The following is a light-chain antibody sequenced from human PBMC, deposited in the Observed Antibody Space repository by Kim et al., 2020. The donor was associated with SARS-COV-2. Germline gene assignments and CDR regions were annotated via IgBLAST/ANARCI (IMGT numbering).Light chain of an antibody. J-gene: IGKJ4*01. CDR2: RAS. V-gene: IGKV1-5*03. Sequence: DIQMTQSPSTLSASVGDRVTITCRASHNIDNLLAWYQQKPGKAPKVLISRASSLESGVPARFSGSGSGTEFTLTIGSLQPDDFATYYCQHHKNFPLTFGGGTKVDIK. CDR1: HNIDNL. CDR3: QHHKNFPLT.